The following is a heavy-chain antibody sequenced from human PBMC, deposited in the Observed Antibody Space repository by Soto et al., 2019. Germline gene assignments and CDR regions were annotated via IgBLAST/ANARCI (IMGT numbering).Heavy chain of an antibody. CDR3: ARGDYGDYVHFDL. CDR2: IIPILGIA. J-gene: IGHJ2*01. V-gene: IGHV1-69*02. D-gene: IGHD4-17*01. CDR1: GGTFSSYT. Sequence: SVKVSCKASGGTFSSYTISWVRQAPGQGLEWMGRIIPILGIANYAQKFQGRVTITADKSTSTAYMELSSLRSEDTAVYYCARGDYGDYVHFDLWGRGTLVTVSS.